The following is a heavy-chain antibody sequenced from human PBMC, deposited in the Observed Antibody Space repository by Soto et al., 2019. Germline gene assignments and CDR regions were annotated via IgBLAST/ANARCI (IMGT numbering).Heavy chain of an antibody. CDR2: IYSGGST. Sequence: EVQLVETGGGLIQPGGSLRLSCAASGFTVSSNYMSWVRQAPGKGLEWVSVIYSGGSTNYADSVKGRFTISRDNSKNTLYLQMNSLRAEDTAVYYCASPTQVSSGYYYWGQGTLVTVSS. V-gene: IGHV3-53*02. CDR1: GFTVSSNY. J-gene: IGHJ4*02. CDR3: ASPTQVSSGYYY. D-gene: IGHD3-22*01.